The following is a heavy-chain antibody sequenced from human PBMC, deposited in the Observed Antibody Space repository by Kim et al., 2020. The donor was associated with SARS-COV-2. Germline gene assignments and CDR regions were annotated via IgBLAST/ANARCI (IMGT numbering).Heavy chain of an antibody. CDR3: AKQGYIFELNTCYGMDL. D-gene: IGHD5-12*01. Sequence: KGRVTVSRDYSKNTLYLQMNSLTAEDTAVYYCAKQGYIFELNTCYGMDLWGQGTTVTVSS. V-gene: IGHV3-30*02. J-gene: IGHJ6*02.